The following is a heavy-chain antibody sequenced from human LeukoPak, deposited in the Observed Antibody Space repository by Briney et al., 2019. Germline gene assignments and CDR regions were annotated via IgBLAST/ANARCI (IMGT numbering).Heavy chain of an antibody. CDR2: INSDGSST. J-gene: IGHJ4*02. CDR1: GFTFSSYW. V-gene: IGHV3-74*01. CDR3: ASGWNTVVVPIDF. Sequence: GGSLRLSCTASGFTFSSYWMHWVRQAPGKGLVWVSRINSDGSSTSYADPVKGRFTISRDNAKNTLYLQMNSLRAEDTAVYYCASGWNTVVVPIDFWGQGNQVTVSS. D-gene: IGHD5-18*01.